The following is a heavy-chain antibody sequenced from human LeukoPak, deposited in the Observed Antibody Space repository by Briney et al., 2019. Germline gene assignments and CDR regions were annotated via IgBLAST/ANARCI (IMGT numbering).Heavy chain of an antibody. D-gene: IGHD2-2*01. Sequence: ASVKVSCKASGYTFTSYGISWVRQAPGQGLEWMGWISAYNGNTNYAQKLQGRVTMTTDTSTSTAYMELRSLRSDDTAVYYCAGTRYCSSTSCYPQDGFDYWGQGTLVTVSS. V-gene: IGHV1-18*01. CDR2: ISAYNGNT. CDR1: GYTFTSYG. J-gene: IGHJ4*02. CDR3: AGTRYCSSTSCYPQDGFDY.